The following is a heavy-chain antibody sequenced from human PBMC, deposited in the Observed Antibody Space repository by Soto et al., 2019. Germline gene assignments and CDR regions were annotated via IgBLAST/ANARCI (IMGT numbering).Heavy chain of an antibody. V-gene: IGHV4-30-4*01. J-gene: IGHJ6*02. CDR3: ARASPVVTDV. CDR2: IYYSGST. Sequence: PAETLARTWTISGGSISSDDYYWSWIRQPPGKGLEWIGYIYYSGSTYYNPSLKSRVTISVDTSKNQFSLRLSSVTAADTAVYYCARASPVVTDVWGQGTTVTVSS. D-gene: IGHD5-18*01. CDR1: GGSISSDDYY.